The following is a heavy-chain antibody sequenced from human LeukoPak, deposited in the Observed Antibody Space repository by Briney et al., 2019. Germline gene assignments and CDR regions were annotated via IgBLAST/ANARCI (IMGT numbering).Heavy chain of an antibody. CDR1: GGSITSGNYY. V-gene: IGHV4-39*01. Sequence: SETLSLTCSVSGGSITSGNYYWGWIRQPPGKGLGWIGSIYYGGSTYYNPSLKSRVTISVDTSKNQFSLKLSSVTAADTAVYYCARRGVAIDFWGQGTLVTVSS. CDR2: IYYGGST. D-gene: IGHD3-3*01. CDR3: ARRGVAIDF. J-gene: IGHJ4*02.